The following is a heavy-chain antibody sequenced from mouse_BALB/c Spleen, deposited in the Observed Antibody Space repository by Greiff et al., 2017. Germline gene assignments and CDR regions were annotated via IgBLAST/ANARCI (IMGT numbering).Heavy chain of an antibody. D-gene: IGHD1-1*01. CDR2: IYPGDGST. Sequence: QVQLQQSGPGLVKPGALVKISCKASGYTFTSYDINWVKQRPGQGLEWIGWIYPGDGSTKYNEKFKGKATLTADKSSSTAYMQLSSLTSENSAVYFCARRGGSSGFAYWGQGTLVTVSA. CDR1: GYTFTSYD. CDR3: ARRGGSSGFAY. V-gene: IGHV1S56*01. J-gene: IGHJ3*01.